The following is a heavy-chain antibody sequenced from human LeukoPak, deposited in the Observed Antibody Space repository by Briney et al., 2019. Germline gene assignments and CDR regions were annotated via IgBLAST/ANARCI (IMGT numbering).Heavy chain of an antibody. Sequence: SETLSLTCTVSGGSISSYYWSWIRQPPGKGLEWIGYIYYSGSTNYNPSLKSRVTISVGTSKNQFSLKLSSVTAADTAVYYCARERGSEGAFDIWGQGTMVTVSS. J-gene: IGHJ3*02. CDR1: GGSISSYY. D-gene: IGHD6-25*01. CDR3: ARERGSEGAFDI. V-gene: IGHV4-59*01. CDR2: IYYSGST.